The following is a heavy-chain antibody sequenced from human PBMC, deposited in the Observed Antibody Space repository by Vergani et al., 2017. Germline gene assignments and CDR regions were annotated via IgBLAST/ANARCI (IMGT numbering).Heavy chain of an antibody. CDR2: IIPIFGTA. CDR1: GGTFSSYA. Sequence: QVQLVQSGAEVKKPGSSVKVSCKASGGTFSSYAISWVRQAPGQGLEWMGRIIPIFGTANYAQKFQGRVTITADESTSTAYMELSSLRSEDTAVYYCARASSNFGVVIRSRTYYYGMDVWGQGTTVTVSS. CDR3: ARASSNFGVVIRSRTYYYGMDV. V-gene: IGHV1-69*18. D-gene: IGHD3-3*01. J-gene: IGHJ6*02.